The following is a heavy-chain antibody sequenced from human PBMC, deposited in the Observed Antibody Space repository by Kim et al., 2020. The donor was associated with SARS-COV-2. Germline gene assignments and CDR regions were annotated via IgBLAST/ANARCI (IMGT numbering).Heavy chain of an antibody. J-gene: IGHJ4*02. Sequence: YSPSFQGPVTISADKSISTAYLQWSSLKASDTAMYYCARQPYSNYVGFDYWGQGTLVTVSS. CDR3: ARQPYSNYVGFDY. V-gene: IGHV5-51*01. D-gene: IGHD4-4*01.